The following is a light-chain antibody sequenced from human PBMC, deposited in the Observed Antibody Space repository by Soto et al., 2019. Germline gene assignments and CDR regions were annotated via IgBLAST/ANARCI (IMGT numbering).Light chain of an antibody. Sequence: QSALTQPASVSGSPGQWITFSCTGTTSDIGAYNYVSWYQHHPGKAPKLLIYNITDRPSGASDRFSGSQAGTTASLTIPGLQAGDEADYFFSSYTTPKTVVVFGGGTKLTVL. J-gene: IGLJ3*02. CDR2: NIT. CDR3: SSYTTPKTVVV. V-gene: IGLV2-14*03. CDR1: TSDIGAYNY.